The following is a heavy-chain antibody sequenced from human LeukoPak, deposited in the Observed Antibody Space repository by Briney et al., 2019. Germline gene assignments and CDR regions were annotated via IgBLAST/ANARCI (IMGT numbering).Heavy chain of an antibody. J-gene: IGHJ4*02. CDR3: ARTGGYNSPFSF. CDR2: VSYSGST. V-gene: IGHV4-59*11. D-gene: IGHD5-24*01. CDR1: GGSNSSHY. Sequence: SETLSLTCTVSGGSNSSHYWNWVRQPPGKGLEWIGYVSYSGSTNYNPSLKSRVTISVDTSKNQFSLKLNSVTAADTAVYYCARTGGYNSPFSFWGQGALVTVSS.